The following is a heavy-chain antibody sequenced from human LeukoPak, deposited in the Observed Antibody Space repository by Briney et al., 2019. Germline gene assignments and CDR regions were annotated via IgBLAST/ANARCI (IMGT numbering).Heavy chain of an antibody. CDR1: GGPISSGSYY. CDR3: ATEVAGY. CDR2: IYTSGST. Sequence: SQTLSLTCTVSGGPISSGSYYWSWIRQPAGKGLEWIGRIYTSGSTNYNPSLKSRVTISVDTSKNQFSLKLSSVTAADTAVYYCATEVAGYWGQGTLVTVSS. D-gene: IGHD1-1*01. J-gene: IGHJ4*02. V-gene: IGHV4-61*02.